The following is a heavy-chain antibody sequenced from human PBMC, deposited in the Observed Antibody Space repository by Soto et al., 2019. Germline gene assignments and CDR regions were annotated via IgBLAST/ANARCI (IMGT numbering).Heavy chain of an antibody. D-gene: IGHD2-2*02. J-gene: IGHJ4*02. Sequence: SLKISCKGSGYSFATSWISWVRQMPGKGLEWMGKIDPSDSYTNYSPSFQGHVTISADKSISTAYLQWSSLKASDTAMYYCVRHMSHSAAILDYWGQGTLVTVSS. CDR2: IDPSDSYT. V-gene: IGHV5-10-1*01. CDR3: VRHMSHSAAILDY. CDR1: GYSFATSW.